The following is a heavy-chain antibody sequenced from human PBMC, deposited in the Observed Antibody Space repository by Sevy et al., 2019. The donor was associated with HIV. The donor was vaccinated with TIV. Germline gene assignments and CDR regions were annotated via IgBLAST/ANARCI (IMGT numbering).Heavy chain of an antibody. J-gene: IGHJ5*02. D-gene: IGHD2-21*01. CDR1: GFSISNNY. V-gene: IGHV3-53*01. CDR2: MYSGGSP. Sequence: WGSLRLSCAASGFSISNNYTAWVRQAPGKGLEWVSVMYSGGSPYYADSVKGRFALSRDMSKNTVYLQMNSLRAEDTAVYYCARGYCGGGSCTAFDPWGQGTLVTVSS. CDR3: ARGYCGGGSCTAFDP.